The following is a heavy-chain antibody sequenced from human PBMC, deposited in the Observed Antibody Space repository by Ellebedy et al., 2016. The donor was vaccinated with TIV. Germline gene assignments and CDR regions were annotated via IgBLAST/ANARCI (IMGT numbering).Heavy chain of an antibody. J-gene: IGHJ4*02. CDR3: ARVFWCDYWCTFDS. Sequence: PGGSLRLSCAASGFTFTDYAMTWVRQAPGKRLEWVSGISGSGGYTYYAGSVKGRFTISRDDSRDRVYLEMSGLRVEDTAIYYCARVFWCDYWCTFDSWGQGTLVSVSS. V-gene: IGHV3-23*01. CDR2: ISGSGGYT. D-gene: IGHD2-8*01. CDR1: GFTFTDYA.